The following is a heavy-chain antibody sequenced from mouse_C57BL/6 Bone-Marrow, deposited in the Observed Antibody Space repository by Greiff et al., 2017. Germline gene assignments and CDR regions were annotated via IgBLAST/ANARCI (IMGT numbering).Heavy chain of an antibody. J-gene: IGHJ2*01. D-gene: IGHD1-1*01. CDR3: ARGGLRSLDY. CDR1: GYTFTDYY. V-gene: IGHV1-76*01. CDR2: IYPGSGNT. Sequence: VHLVESGAELVRPGASVKLSCKASGYTFTDYYINWVKQRPGQGLEWIARIYPGSGNTYYNEKFKGKATLTAEKSSSTAYMQLSSLTSEDSAVYFCARGGLRSLDYWGQGTTLTVSS.